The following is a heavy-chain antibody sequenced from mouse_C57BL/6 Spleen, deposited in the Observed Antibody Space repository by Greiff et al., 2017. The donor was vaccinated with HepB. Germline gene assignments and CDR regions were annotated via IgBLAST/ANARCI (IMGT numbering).Heavy chain of an antibody. Sequence: LVESGPELVKPGASVKISCKASGYAFSSPWMNWVKQRPGKGLEWIGRIYPGDGDPNYNGKFKGKATLTADKSSSTAYMQLSSLTSEDSAVYVWARWGWLRGAMDYGGQGTSVTVSS. J-gene: IGHJ4*01. D-gene: IGHD2-2*01. CDR2: IYPGDGDP. V-gene: IGHV1-82*01. CDR3: ARWGWLRGAMDY. CDR1: GYAFSSPW.